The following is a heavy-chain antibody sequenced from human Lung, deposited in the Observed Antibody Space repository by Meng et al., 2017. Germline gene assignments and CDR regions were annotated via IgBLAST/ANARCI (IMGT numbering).Heavy chain of an antibody. CDR2: IYSGGST. D-gene: IGHD3-3*01. CDR3: ARVTRETIFGMVIGYYFDY. J-gene: IGHJ4*02. V-gene: IGHV3-53*01. Sequence: GGSLRLSCAASGFTVSSNYMSWVRQAPGKGLEWVSVIYSGGSTYYADSVKGRFTISRDNSKNTLYLQMNSLRAEDTAVYYCARVTRETIFGMVIGYYFDYWGQGTLVTVSS. CDR1: GFTVSSNY.